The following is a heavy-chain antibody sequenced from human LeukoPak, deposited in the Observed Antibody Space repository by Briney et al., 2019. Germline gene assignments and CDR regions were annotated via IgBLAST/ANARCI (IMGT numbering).Heavy chain of an antibody. CDR2: IYKDGST. V-gene: IGHV4-59*08. CDR3: ARRVTEGIPVNEGNWFDP. J-gene: IGHJ5*02. D-gene: IGHD2-2*01. Sequence: SETLSLTCTVSGDSISSSYWSWIRQSPGKGLEWIGRIYKDGSTIYNPSLKSRVTISIDTSRNQSSLKLTSVTAADTAVYYCARRVTEGIPVNEGNWFDPWGQGTLVTVSS. CDR1: GDSISSSY.